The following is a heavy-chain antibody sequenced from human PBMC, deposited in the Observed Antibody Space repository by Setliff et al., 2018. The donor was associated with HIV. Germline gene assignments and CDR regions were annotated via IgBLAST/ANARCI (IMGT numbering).Heavy chain of an antibody. CDR1: GFTFSGYD. CDR3: AKDPTYYYESSGPYDAFDV. D-gene: IGHD3-22*01. V-gene: IGHV3-30*18. Sequence: GGSLRLSCAASGFTFSGYDMNWVRQAPGKGLGWVAVISYDGNIKYYADSVKGRFTISRDNSKNTLFLQMSSLRTEDTAVYYCAKDPTYYYESSGPYDAFDVWGQGTMVTVSS. J-gene: IGHJ3*01. CDR2: ISYDGNIK.